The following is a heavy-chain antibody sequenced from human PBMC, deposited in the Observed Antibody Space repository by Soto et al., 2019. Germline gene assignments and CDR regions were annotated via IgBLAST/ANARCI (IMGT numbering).Heavy chain of an antibody. J-gene: IGHJ6*02. CDR3: AREVPGRYYYGMDV. Sequence: QVQLQESGPGLVKPSQTLSLTCTVSGGSISSGDYYWSWIRQPPGKGLEWIGYIYYSGSTYYNPSLKRRVTISVDTSKNQFSLKLSSVTAAETAVYYCAREVPGRYYYGMDVWGQGTTVTVSS. CDR2: IYYSGST. CDR1: GGSISSGDYY. V-gene: IGHV4-30-4*01.